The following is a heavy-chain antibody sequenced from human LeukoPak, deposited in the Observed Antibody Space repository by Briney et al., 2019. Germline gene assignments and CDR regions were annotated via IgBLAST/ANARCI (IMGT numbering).Heavy chain of an antibody. D-gene: IGHD3-9*01. CDR3: ARDPLTLYDYYMDA. CDR2: ISSSSSTI. J-gene: IGHJ6*03. Sequence: GGSLRLSCAASGFTFSSYSMNWVRQAPGKGLEWVSYISSSSSTIYYADSVKGRFTISRDNAKNSLYLQMNSLRAEDTAVYYCARDPLTLYDYYMDAWGKGTTVTVSS. CDR1: GFTFSSYS. V-gene: IGHV3-48*01.